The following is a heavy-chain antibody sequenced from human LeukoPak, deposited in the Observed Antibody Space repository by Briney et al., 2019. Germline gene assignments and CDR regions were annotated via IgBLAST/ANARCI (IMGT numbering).Heavy chain of an antibody. CDR1: GFTFNNYG. D-gene: IGHD2-2*01. V-gene: IGHV3-30*18. CDR3: AKALPPYCTSTSCYLYYYYYGMDV. CDR2: ISYDGGNK. Sequence: GGSLRLSCAASGFTFNNYGMHWVRQAPGKGLEWVAVISYDGGNKYYADSVKGRLTISRDNSKNTLYLQMNSLRAEDTAVYYCAKALPPYCTSTSCYLYYYYYGMDVWGQGTTVTVSS. J-gene: IGHJ6*02.